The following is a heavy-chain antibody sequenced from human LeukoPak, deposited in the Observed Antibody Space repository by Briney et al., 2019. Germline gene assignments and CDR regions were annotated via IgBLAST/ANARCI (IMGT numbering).Heavy chain of an antibody. CDR2: IYYSGST. CDR1: GGSISSYY. V-gene: IGHV4-59*01. Sequence: SETLPLTCTVSGGSISSYYWSWIRQPPGKGLEWVGYIYYSGSTNYNPSLKSRVTISVDTSKNQFSLKLSSVTAADTAVYYCARVPFDGSSTRGAFDIWGQGTMVTVSS. D-gene: IGHD3-10*01. CDR3: ARVPFDGSSTRGAFDI. J-gene: IGHJ3*02.